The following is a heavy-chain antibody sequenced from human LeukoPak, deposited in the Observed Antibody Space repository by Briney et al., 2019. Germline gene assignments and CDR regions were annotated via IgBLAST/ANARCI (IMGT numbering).Heavy chain of an antibody. CDR3: ATGGPWDLLKY. D-gene: IGHD3-9*01. V-gene: IGHV1-24*01. CDR1: GDTLTKLS. CDR2: FDPEHGEM. Sequence: ASVKVSSKVSGDTLTKLSTHWVRQAPGKGLEWMGGFDPEHGEMIYAQKLQGRVTMTEDRSTDTAYMELSSLRSEDTAVYYCATGGPWDLLKYWGQGTLVTVSS. J-gene: IGHJ4*02.